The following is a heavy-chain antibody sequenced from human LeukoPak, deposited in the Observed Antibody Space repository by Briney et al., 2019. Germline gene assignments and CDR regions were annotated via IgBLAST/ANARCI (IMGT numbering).Heavy chain of an antibody. D-gene: IGHD6-13*01. Sequence: GGSLRPSCAAPGFTFSSYAMHWVRQAPGKGLEWVAVISYDGSNKYYADSVKGRFTISRDNSKNTLYLQMNSLRAEDTAVYYCARAGIAAATPVLHWGQGTLVTVSS. J-gene: IGHJ1*01. V-gene: IGHV3-30-3*01. CDR3: ARAGIAAATPVLH. CDR2: ISYDGSNK. CDR1: GFTFSSYA.